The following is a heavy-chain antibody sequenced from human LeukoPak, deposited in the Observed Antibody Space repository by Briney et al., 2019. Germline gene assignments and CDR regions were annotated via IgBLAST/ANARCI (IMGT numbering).Heavy chain of an antibody. D-gene: IGHD3-22*01. V-gene: IGHV3-23*01. CDR3: AKVPPAYYYDSSGPENFDY. Sequence: GGSLRLSCAASGFTFSSYAMRWVRQAPGKGLEWVSAISGSGGSTYYADSVKGRFTISRDNSKNTLYLQMNSLRAEDTAVYYCAKVPPAYYYDSSGPENFDYWGQGTLVTVSS. CDR1: GFTFSSYA. CDR2: ISGSGGST. J-gene: IGHJ4*02.